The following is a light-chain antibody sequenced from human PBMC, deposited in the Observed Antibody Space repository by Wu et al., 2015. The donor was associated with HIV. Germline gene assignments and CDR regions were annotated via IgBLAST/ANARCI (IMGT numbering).Light chain of an antibody. J-gene: IGKJ5*01. V-gene: IGKV3-11*01. CDR3: RQRSDGPLT. CDR2: AAS. Sequence: EILLTQSPATLSLSPGDRATLSCRASQGISNFLAWYQQKPGQPPRLLIYAASFRATGIPARFSGSGSGTDFTLTINSLEPEDFAVYYCRQRSDGPLTFGQGTRLEIK. CDR1: QGISNF.